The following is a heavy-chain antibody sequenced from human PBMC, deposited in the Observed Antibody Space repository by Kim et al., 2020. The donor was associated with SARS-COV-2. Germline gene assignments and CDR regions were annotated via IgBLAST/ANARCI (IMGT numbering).Heavy chain of an antibody. V-gene: IGHV3-66*01. D-gene: IGHD6-13*01. Sequence: YSGNSTYYADSVKGRFTIARDNSKKTLYIQMNSLRTEDTAVYYCAILRAAWGQGTLVTVSS. J-gene: IGHJ4*02. CDR2: YSGNST. CDR3: AILRAA.